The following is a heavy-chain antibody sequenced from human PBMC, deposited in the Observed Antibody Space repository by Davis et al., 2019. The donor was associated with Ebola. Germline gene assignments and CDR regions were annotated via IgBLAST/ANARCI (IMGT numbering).Heavy chain of an antibody. J-gene: IGHJ4*02. CDR1: GYTFTGYD. D-gene: IGHD1-26*01. Sequence: AASVKVSCKASGYTFTGYDINWVRQATGQGLEWMGRINPNSGGTNYAQKFQGRVTMTRDTSAGTAYMEMSSLTSEDTAVYYCARTFVGGWLFDYWGQGTLVTVSS. V-gene: IGHV1-2*06. CDR2: INPNSGGT. CDR3: ARTFVGGWLFDY.